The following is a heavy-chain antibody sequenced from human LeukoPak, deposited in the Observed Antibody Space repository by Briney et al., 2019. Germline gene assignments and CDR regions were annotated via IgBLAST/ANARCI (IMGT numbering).Heavy chain of an antibody. CDR3: ARAGYCGDGGCRGGSAFDV. CDR1: GYTFTSFD. D-gene: IGHD2-21*01. Sequence: GASVKVSCKTSGYTFTSFDIYWVRQAPGQGLECMGCISGYTGDTKYAQIFQGRFTVTTDTSTSTAYMELRSLTYDDTAVYYCARAGYCGDGGCRGGSAFDVWGQGTMVTVSS. CDR2: ISGYTGDT. V-gene: IGHV1-18*01. J-gene: IGHJ3*01.